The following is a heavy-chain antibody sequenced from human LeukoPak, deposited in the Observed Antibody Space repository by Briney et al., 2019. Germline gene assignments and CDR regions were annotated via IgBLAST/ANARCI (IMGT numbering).Heavy chain of an antibody. V-gene: IGHV1-69*05. CDR1: GGTFSSYA. J-gene: IGHJ6*03. CDR3: ARALYYSNYYYYYMDV. D-gene: IGHD4-11*01. CDR2: ITPIFGTA. Sequence: ASVKVSCKASGGTFSSYAISWVRQAPGQGLEWMGGITPIFGTANYAQKFQGRVTITTDESTSTAYMELSSLRSEDTAVYYCARALYYSNYYYYYMDVWGKGTTVTVSS.